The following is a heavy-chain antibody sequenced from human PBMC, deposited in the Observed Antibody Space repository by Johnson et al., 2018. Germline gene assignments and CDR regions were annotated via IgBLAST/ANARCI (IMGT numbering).Heavy chain of an antibody. D-gene: IGHD2-15*01. CDR1: GFTFSSYD. V-gene: IGHV3-13*01. CDR2: IGTAGDT. J-gene: IGHJ3*02. Sequence: EVQLVETGGGLVQPGGSLRLYCAASGFTFSSYDMHWVRQATGKGLEWVSAIGTAGDTYYPGSVKGRFTISGENAKNSLYLQMNSLGAGDTVVYYCARSLSAATGHDAFDIWGQGTMVTVSS. CDR3: ARSLSAATGHDAFDI.